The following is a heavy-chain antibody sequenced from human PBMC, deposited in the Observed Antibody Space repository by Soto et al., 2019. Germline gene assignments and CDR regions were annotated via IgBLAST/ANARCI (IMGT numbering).Heavy chain of an antibody. CDR3: ARVSRYFDWSHVGFDP. D-gene: IGHD3-9*01. V-gene: IGHV6-1*01. J-gene: IGHJ5*02. CDR1: GDSVSSNSAA. CDR2: TYYRSKWYN. Sequence: SQTLSLTCAISGDSVSSNSAAWNWIRQSPSRGLEWLGRTYYRSKWYNDYAVSVKSRITINPDTSKNQFSLQLNSVTPEDTAVYYCARVSRYFDWSHVGFDPWGQGTLVTVSS.